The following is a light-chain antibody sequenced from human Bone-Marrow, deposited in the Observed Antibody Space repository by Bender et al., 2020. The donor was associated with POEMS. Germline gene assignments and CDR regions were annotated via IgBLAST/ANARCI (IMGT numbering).Light chain of an antibody. CDR3: AVWDDSHNGWV. V-gene: IGLV1-44*01. J-gene: IGLJ3*02. Sequence: QSVLTQPPSASGTPGQRVTISCSGGSSNIGAHAVNWYQHLPGTATKLLLYSSHRRPSEVPDRFSVSSSGTPASLAISGLQSEDEADYYCAVWDDSHNGWVFGQETKLTVL. CDR1: SSNIGAHA. CDR2: SSH.